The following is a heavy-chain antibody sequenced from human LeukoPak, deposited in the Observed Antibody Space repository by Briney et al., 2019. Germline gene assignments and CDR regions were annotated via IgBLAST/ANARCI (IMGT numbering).Heavy chain of an antibody. J-gene: IGHJ4*02. V-gene: IGHV4-30-4*01. Sequence: SQTLSLTSTVSGGSISSGDYYWSWIRQPPGKGLEWIGYIYYSGSTYYNPSLKSRVTISVDTSKNQFSLKLSFVTAADTAVYYCARGGSYITIFGVVIGGGVDYWGQGTLVTVSS. CDR3: ARGGSYITIFGVVIGGGVDY. CDR1: GGSISSGDYY. CDR2: IYYSGST. D-gene: IGHD3-3*01.